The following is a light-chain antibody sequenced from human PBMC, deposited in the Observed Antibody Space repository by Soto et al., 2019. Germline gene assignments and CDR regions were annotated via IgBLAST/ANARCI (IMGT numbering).Light chain of an antibody. CDR1: QSVSSR. Sequence: EIVLTQSPGTLSLSPGERATISCRASQSVSSRVAWYKQKPGQAPRLLISGASSRATGIPDRFSGSGSATEFTLTISRLQPEDFELYYCQQYGGSPITFGQGTRLEIK. V-gene: IGKV3-20*01. CDR3: QQYGGSPIT. CDR2: GAS. J-gene: IGKJ5*01.